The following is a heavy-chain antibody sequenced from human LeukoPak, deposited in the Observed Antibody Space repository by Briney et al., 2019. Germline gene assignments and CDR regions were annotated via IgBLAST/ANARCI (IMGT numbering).Heavy chain of an antibody. D-gene: IGHD3-3*01. V-gene: IGHV4-59*11. Sequence: ETLSLACSVSGSSISPHHWTWIRQAPGEGLEWMGYIYYRGTTNYSPSLKNRLTMSVDTSKNQISLKLTSVTAADTAVYYCARIQPSCPGLGFCSFDIWGQGTLATVSS. CDR2: IYYRGTT. J-gene: IGHJ3*02. CDR3: ARIQPSCPGLGFCSFDI. CDR1: GSSISPHH.